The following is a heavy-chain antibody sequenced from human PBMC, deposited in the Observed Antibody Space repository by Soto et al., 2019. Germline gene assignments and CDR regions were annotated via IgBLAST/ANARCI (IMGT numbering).Heavy chain of an antibody. J-gene: IGHJ4*02. V-gene: IGHV4-61*01. CDR3: ARSGTIMATNFDS. CDR2: VYYSGSI. Sequence: TSETLSLTCSVSRGSVSSENYYWNWLRQPPGRGLEWIGFVYYSGSINYNPSLNSRITISVDTSKNQFSLRLTSVTAADTAMYYCARSGTIMATNFDSWGQGALVTVSS. D-gene: IGHD5-12*01. CDR1: RGSVSSENYY.